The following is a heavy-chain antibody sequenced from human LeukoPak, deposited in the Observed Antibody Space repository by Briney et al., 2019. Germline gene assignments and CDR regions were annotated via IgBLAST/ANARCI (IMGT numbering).Heavy chain of an antibody. D-gene: IGHD3-10*01. Sequence: SETLSLTCAVYGGSFSGYYWSWIRQPPGKGLEWIGEINHSGSTNYNPSLKSRVTMSVDTSKNQFSLKLSSVTAADTAVYYCARDTGGYWSFDYWGQGTLVTVSS. V-gene: IGHV4-34*01. CDR1: GGSFSGYY. J-gene: IGHJ4*02. CDR3: ARDTGGYWSFDY. CDR2: INHSGST.